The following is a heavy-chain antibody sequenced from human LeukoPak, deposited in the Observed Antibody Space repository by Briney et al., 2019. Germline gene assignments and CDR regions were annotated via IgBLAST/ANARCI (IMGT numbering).Heavy chain of an antibody. V-gene: IGHV3-23*01. J-gene: IGHJ6*03. CDR1: GFTFSNYA. CDR2: LRGDGET. Sequence: PGGSLRLSCAASGFTFSNYAMSWVRQGPAGGLEWVSSLRGDGETFYADSVKGRFTLSRDDSRNTVYLRLNNLRVEDTAVYYCARGFGRYYYYYYMDVWGKGTTVTVSS. CDR3: ARGFGRYYYYYYMDV. D-gene: IGHD3-10*01.